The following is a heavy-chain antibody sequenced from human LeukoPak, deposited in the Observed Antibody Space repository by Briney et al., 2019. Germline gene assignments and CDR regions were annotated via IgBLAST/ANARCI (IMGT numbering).Heavy chain of an antibody. V-gene: IGHV3-23*01. CDR2: IICLGGST. J-gene: IGHJ5*02. CDR1: GFTFSSYA. D-gene: IGHD3-3*01. CDR3: AKDKVPDFWSGYYRNPNWFDP. Sequence: GGSLRPSCAASGFTFSSYAMSWVRQAPGKGLEWVSSIICLGGSTYYAGSVKGRFTISRDNSKNTLNLQMNSLRAEDTAVYYCAKDKVPDFWSGYYRNPNWFDPWGQGTLVTVSS.